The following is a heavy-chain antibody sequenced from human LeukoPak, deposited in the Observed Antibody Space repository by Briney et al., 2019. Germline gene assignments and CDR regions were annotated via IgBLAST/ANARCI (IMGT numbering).Heavy chain of an antibody. Sequence: PGGSLRLSCAASGFIFSRYWMSWVRQAPGKGLEWVASINQDESTKFYVDSVRGRFTISRGNAENSLFLQMNSLRAEDTAFYYCARELRSAFDIWGQGTMVTVSS. CDR1: GFIFSRYW. CDR3: ARELRSAFDI. D-gene: IGHD2-15*01. V-gene: IGHV3-7*01. J-gene: IGHJ3*02. CDR2: INQDESTK.